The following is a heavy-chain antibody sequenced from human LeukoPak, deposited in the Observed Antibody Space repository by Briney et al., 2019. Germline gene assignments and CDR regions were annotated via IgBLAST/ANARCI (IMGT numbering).Heavy chain of an antibody. CDR3: ARDGITMVRGVYFDY. J-gene: IGHJ4*02. V-gene: IGHV3-30-3*01. Sequence: GRSLRLSCAASGFTFSSYAMHWVRQAPGKGLEWVAVISYDGSNKYYADSVKGRFTISRDNSKNTPYLQMNSLRAEDTAVYYCARDGITMVRGVYFDYWGQGTLVTVSS. CDR2: ISYDGSNK. CDR1: GFTFSSYA. D-gene: IGHD3-10*01.